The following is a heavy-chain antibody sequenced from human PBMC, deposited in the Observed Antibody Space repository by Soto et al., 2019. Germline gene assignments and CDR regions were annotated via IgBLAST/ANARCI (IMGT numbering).Heavy chain of an antibody. V-gene: IGHV2-5*02. Sequence: QITLKESGPTLVKPTQTLTLTCTFSGFSLSADGVGVGWIRQPPGKALEWLALIYWDDDKRYRPSLKSRLTITNXTXKXXVVLTMTNMDPVDTATYYCAPAYGGTSWPNDAFDVWGQGTVVTVSS. CDR2: IYWDDDK. CDR3: APAYGGTSWPNDAFDV. J-gene: IGHJ3*01. CDR1: GFSLSADGVG. D-gene: IGHD2-2*01.